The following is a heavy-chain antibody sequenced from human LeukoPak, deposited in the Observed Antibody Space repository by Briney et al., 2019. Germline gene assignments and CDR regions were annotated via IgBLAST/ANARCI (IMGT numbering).Heavy chain of an antibody. CDR1: GFTVSSNY. J-gene: IGHJ6*03. CDR3: ASGSGSYRTPYYYMDV. CDR2: IYSGGST. V-gene: IGHV3-53*01. D-gene: IGHD3-10*01. Sequence: GGSLRLSCVASGFTVSSNYMSWVRQAPGKGLEWVSVIYSGGSTYYADSVKGRFTISRDNSKNTLYLQMNSLRAEDTAVYYCASGSGSYRTPYYYMDVWGTGTTVIVSS.